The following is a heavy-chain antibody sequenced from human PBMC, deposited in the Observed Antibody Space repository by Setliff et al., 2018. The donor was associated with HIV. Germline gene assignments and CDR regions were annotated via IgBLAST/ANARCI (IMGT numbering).Heavy chain of an antibody. CDR2: LYYTGRA. CDR3: AKVRNGVVDYYYYVDV. CDR1: GGSINNYF. Sequence: PSETLSLTCTVSGGSINNYFWSWIRQPPGKGLEWLGCLYYTGRANYNPSLKSRLTVSVDTSKNQFSLKLSSVTAADTAVYYCAKVRNGVVDYYYYVDVWGKGTTVTVSS. D-gene: IGHD2-2*01. V-gene: IGHV4-59*12. J-gene: IGHJ6*03.